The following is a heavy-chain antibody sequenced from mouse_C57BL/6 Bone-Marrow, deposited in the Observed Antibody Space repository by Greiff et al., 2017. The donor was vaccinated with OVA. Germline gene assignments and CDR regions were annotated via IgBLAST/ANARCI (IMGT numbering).Heavy chain of an antibody. CDR1: GFTFSDYY. CDR3: ARRYGSSPFAY. V-gene: IGHV5-12*01. CDR2: ISNGGGSYT. J-gene: IGHJ3*01. D-gene: IGHD1-1*01. Sequence: EVQLVESGGGLVQPGGSLKLSCAASGFTFSDYYMYWVRQTPEKRLEWVAYISNGGGSYTYYPDSVKGRFTISRDNAKNTLYLQMSSLKSEDTAMYYCARRYGSSPFAYWGQGTLVTVSA.